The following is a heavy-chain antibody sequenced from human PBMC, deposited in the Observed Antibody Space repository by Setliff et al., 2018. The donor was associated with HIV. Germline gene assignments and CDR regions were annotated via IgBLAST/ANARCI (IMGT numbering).Heavy chain of an antibody. V-gene: IGHV1-3*01. CDR2: IHAGSGDT. CDR1: GYTFTNNA. CDR3: ARDHPGIAY. Sequence: KVSCKASGYTFTNNAIHWVRQAPGQRLEWMGWIHAGSGDTQYSQKFQGRVTITRDTSASTVYMELSSPRSEDTAMYYCARDHPGIAYWGQGTMVTVSS. J-gene: IGHJ4*02.